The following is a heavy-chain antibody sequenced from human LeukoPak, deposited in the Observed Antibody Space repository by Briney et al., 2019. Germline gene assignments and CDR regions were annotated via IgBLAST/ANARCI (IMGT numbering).Heavy chain of an antibody. CDR1: GFTFSSYS. J-gene: IGHJ4*02. V-gene: IGHV3-48*04. Sequence: GGSLRLSCAASGFTFSSYSMNWVCQAPGKGLEWVSYISSSGSTIHYADSVKGRFTISRDNAKNSLYLQMNSLRAEDAAVYFCAREVIMVTTVNDYWGQGARVTVSS. D-gene: IGHD2-21*02. CDR3: AREVIMVTTVNDY. CDR2: ISSSGSTI.